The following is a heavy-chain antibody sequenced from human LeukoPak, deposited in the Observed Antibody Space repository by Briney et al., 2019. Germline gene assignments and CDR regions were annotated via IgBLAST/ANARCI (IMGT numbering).Heavy chain of an antibody. J-gene: IGHJ5*02. V-gene: IGHV4-61*08. CDR2: IYYSGST. CDR1: GGSIRGGAYY. CDR3: ARTGSYDFWSGYSGRWFDP. Sequence: SETLSLTCAVSGGSIRGGAYYWSWIRQPPGKGLEWIGYIYYSGSTNYNPSLKSRVTISVDTSKNQFSLKLSSVTAADTAVYYCARTGSYDFWSGYSGRWFDPWGQGTLVTVSS. D-gene: IGHD3-3*01.